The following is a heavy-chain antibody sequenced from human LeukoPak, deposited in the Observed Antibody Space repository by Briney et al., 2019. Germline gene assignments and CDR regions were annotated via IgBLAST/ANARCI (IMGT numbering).Heavy chain of an antibody. CDR1: GGSISSYY. Sequence: SETLSLTCTVSGGSISSYYWSWIRQPAGKGLEWIGRIYTSGSTNYNPSLESRVTMSVDTSKNQFSLKLSSVTAADTAVYYCAGVPAAIGVLGYFDYWGQGTLVTVSS. CDR3: AGVPAAIGVLGYFDY. CDR2: IYTSGST. D-gene: IGHD2-2*02. V-gene: IGHV4-4*07. J-gene: IGHJ4*02.